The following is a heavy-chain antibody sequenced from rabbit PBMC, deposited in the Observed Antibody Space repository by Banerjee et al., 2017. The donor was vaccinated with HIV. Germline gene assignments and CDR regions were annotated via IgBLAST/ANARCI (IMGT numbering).Heavy chain of an antibody. CDR1: GFSFSSGYW. J-gene: IGHJ3*01. V-gene: IGHV1S45*01. Sequence: QEQLEESGGDLVKPGASLTLTCTASGFSFSSGYWICWVRQAPGKGLEWIGYIDPVFGSTYYASWVNGRFTISRENTQNTLYLQLNSLTAADTATYFCARDWDGVSGFRLDLWGQGTLVTVS. D-gene: IGHD1-1*01. CDR3: ARDWDGVSGFRLDL. CDR2: IDPVFGST.